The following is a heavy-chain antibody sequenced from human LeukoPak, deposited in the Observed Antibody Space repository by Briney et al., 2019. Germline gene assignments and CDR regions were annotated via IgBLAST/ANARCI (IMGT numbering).Heavy chain of an antibody. J-gene: IGHJ6*03. D-gene: IGHD3-10*01. CDR2: IYSGGST. CDR3: AKVGGPGSYPDYYYYYYMDV. Sequence: GGSLRLSCAASGFTVSSNYMSWVRQAPGKGLEWVSVIYSGGSTYYADSVKGRFTISRDNSKNTLYLQMNSLRAEDTAVYYCAKVGGPGSYPDYYYYYYMDVWGKGTTVTVSS. CDR1: GFTVSSNY. V-gene: IGHV3-53*01.